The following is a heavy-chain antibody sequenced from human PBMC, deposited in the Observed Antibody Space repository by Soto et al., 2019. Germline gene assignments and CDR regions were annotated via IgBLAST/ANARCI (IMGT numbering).Heavy chain of an antibody. CDR1: GYTFTSYG. CDR3: ARTACSSTSCYSNYGYFDY. CDR2: ISAYNGNT. J-gene: IGHJ4*02. Sequence: GASVKVSCKASGYTFTSYGISWVRQAPGQGLEWMGWISAYNGNTNYAQKLQGRVTMTTDTSTSTAYMGLRSLRSDDTAVYYCARTACSSTSCYSNYGYFDYWGQGTLVTVSS. D-gene: IGHD2-2*01. V-gene: IGHV1-18*01.